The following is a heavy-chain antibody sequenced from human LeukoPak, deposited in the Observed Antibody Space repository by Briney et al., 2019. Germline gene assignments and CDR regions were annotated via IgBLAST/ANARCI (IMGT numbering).Heavy chain of an antibody. V-gene: IGHV3-53*01. CDR2: IYSGGST. CDR1: GFTVSSNY. CDR3: ARFTDTKGFDY. J-gene: IGHJ4*02. D-gene: IGHD5-18*01. Sequence: PGGSLRLSCAASGFTVSSNYVSWVRQAPGKGLEWVSVIYSGGSTYYADSVKGRFTISRDNSKNTLYLQMNSLRAEDTAVYYCARFTDTKGFDYWGQGTLVTVSS.